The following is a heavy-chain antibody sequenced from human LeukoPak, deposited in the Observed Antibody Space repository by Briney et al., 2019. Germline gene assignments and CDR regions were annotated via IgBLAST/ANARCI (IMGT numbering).Heavy chain of an antibody. CDR3: ARPGITIFGVASVAFDI. Sequence: GESLKISCKGSGYSFTNYWIGWVRQMPGKGLEWMGIIYPGDSDVRYSPSFQGQVTISADKSISTAYLQWSSLKASDTAMYYCARPGITIFGVASVAFDIWGQGTMVTVSS. V-gene: IGHV5-51*01. CDR2: IYPGDSDV. D-gene: IGHD3-3*01. CDR1: GYSFTNYW. J-gene: IGHJ3*02.